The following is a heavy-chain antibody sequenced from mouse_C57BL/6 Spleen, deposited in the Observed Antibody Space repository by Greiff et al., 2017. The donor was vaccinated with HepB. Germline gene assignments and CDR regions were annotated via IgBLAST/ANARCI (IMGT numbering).Heavy chain of an antibody. Sequence: VQLQQSGAELVKPGASVKISCKASGYAFSSYWMNWVKQRPGKGLEWIGQLYPGDGDTNYNGKFKGQATLTADKSSSTAYMQLSSLTSEDSAVYFCARQGVSSYRWYFDVWGTGTTVTVSS. D-gene: IGHD1-1*01. V-gene: IGHV1-80*01. J-gene: IGHJ1*03. CDR1: GYAFSSYW. CDR3: ARQGVSSYRWYFDV. CDR2: LYPGDGDT.